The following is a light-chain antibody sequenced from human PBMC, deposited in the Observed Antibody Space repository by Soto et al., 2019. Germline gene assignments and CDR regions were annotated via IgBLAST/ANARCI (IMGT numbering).Light chain of an antibody. V-gene: IGKV3-20*01. Sequence: EIVLTQSPGTLSLSPGERATLSCRASRSFNSIYLAWYQQKPGQAPRLLIYGASSRATGIPDRFSGSGSGTGFTLTISRLEPEDFAVYYCHQYDSWTFGQGTKVDIK. CDR3: HQYDSWT. CDR1: RSFNSIY. CDR2: GAS. J-gene: IGKJ1*01.